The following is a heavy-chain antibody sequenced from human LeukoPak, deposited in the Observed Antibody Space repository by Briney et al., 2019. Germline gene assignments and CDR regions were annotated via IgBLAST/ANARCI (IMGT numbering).Heavy chain of an antibody. Sequence: GGSLRLSCAASGFTFSSYAMSWVRQAPGKGLEWVSAISGSGGGTYYADSVKGRFTISRDNSKNTLYLQMNSLRAEDTAVYYCAKDRQVRGVIITPPFDYWGQGTLVTVSS. CDR3: AKDRQVRGVIITPPFDY. J-gene: IGHJ4*02. D-gene: IGHD3-10*01. CDR1: GFTFSSYA. V-gene: IGHV3-23*01. CDR2: ISGSGGGT.